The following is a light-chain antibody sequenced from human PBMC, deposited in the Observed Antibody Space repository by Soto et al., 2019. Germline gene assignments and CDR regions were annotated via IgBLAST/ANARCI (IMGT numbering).Light chain of an antibody. V-gene: IGKV1-39*01. CDR2: TVS. CDR1: QSIRRS. J-gene: IGKJ1*01. CDR3: QQSYSRPRG. Sequence: DIQMTQSPSSLSASVGDRVTITCRASQSIRRSLNWYQQRPGKAPNLLIYTVSSLKSGVPSRFSGSGSGTDFTLTITNLQPEDFATYFCQQSYSRPRGFGQGTKVDIK.